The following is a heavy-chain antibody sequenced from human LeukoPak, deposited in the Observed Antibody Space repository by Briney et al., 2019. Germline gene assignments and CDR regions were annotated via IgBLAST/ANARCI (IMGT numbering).Heavy chain of an antibody. CDR1: GFTFSSYG. Sequence: PGRSLRLSCAASGFTFSSYGMHWVRQAPGKGLEWVAVISYDGINKYYADSVKGRFTISRDNSKNTLYLQMNSLRAEDTAVYYCAKDHRRITIFGVVIPSGNYYYYGMDVWGQGTTVTVSS. D-gene: IGHD3-3*01. V-gene: IGHV3-30*18. J-gene: IGHJ6*02. CDR2: ISYDGINK. CDR3: AKDHRRITIFGVVIPSGNYYYYGMDV.